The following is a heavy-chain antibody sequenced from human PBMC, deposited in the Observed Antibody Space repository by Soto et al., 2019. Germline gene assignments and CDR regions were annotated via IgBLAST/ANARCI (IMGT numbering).Heavy chain of an antibody. CDR1: GFTFSSYG. Sequence: QVQLVESGGGVVQPGRSLRLSCAASGFTFSSYGMHWVRQAPGKGLEWVAVISYDGSNKYYADSVKGRFTISRDNSKNTLYLQVNSLRAEDTAVYYCAKDSGALPPSCCDYWGQGNLVTVSS. CDR2: ISYDGSNK. D-gene: IGHD3-10*01. CDR3: AKDSGALPPSCCDY. V-gene: IGHV3-30*18. J-gene: IGHJ4*02.